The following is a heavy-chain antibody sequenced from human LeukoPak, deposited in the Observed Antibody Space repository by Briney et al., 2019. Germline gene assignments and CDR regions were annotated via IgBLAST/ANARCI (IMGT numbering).Heavy chain of an antibody. D-gene: IGHD3-22*01. V-gene: IGHV3-23*01. CDR1: GFTLSSYA. J-gene: IGHJ4*02. CDR3: ASDIEYYDSSPY. Sequence: GGSLRLSCAASGFTLSSYAMSWVRQAPGKGLEWVSSISASGGSTNYADSVKGRFTISRDNAKNSLYLQMNSLRAEDTAVYYCASDIEYYDSSPYWGQGTLVTVSS. CDR2: ISASGGST.